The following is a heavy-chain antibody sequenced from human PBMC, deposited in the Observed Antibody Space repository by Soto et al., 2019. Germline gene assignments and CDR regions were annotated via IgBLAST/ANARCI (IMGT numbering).Heavy chain of an antibody. CDR3: ERDTGRSDVVPAFISPMDV. J-gene: IGHJ6*02. Sequence: QVQLVQSGAEVKKPGSSVKVSCKGSGGTFNRYTITWVRQAPGQGLEWMGRIIPMFGIASYAQNFQGRVTITADKSSSSAFWELSSLRSEDTAVYYCERDTGRSDVVPAFISPMDVWGQGTTVTVSS. V-gene: IGHV1-69*08. CDR2: IIPMFGIA. D-gene: IGHD2-2*01. CDR1: GGTFNRYT.